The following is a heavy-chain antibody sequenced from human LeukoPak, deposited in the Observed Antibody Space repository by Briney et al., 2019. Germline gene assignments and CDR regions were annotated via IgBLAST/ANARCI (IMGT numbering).Heavy chain of an antibody. J-gene: IGHJ4*02. CDR2: IYYSGST. CDR1: GGSMNSYY. CDR3: ARHVWLQPFDY. V-gene: IGHV4-59*08. D-gene: IGHD3-9*01. Sequence: SETLSLTCSVSGGSMNSYYWSWIRQSPGKGLEWIGYIYYSGSTNYNPSLKSRVTISVDTSKNQFSLKLSSVTAADTTVYCCARHVWLQPFDYWGQGTLVTVSS.